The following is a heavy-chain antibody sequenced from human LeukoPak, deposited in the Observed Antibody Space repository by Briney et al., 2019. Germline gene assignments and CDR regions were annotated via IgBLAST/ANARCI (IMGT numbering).Heavy chain of an antibody. CDR3: ARDSGMKQQLDYFYY. Sequence: GASVKVSCKASGYTFTSYYMHWVRQAPGQGLEWMGIINPSGGSTSYTQKFQGRVAMTRDTSTSTVYMELSSLRSEDTAVYYCARDSGMKQQLDYFYYWGQGTLVTVSS. CDR2: INPSGGST. J-gene: IGHJ4*02. D-gene: IGHD6-13*01. CDR1: GYTFTSYY. V-gene: IGHV1-46*01.